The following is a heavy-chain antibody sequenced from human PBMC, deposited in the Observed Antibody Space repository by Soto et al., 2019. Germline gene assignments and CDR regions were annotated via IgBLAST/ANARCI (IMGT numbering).Heavy chain of an antibody. V-gene: IGHV2-5*02. CDR2: IYWDDDK. Sequence: QITLKESGPTLVKPTQTLTLTCTFSGFSLSTTGVGVGWIRQPPGKALEWLALIYWDDDKRYSPSLKSRLTITKDTPKNXVXLXMXXMDPVDTATYYCVQSRCGGDCLQSYSSHSYYGLDVWGQGTTVTVSS. CDR3: VQSRCGGDCLQSYSSHSYYGLDV. CDR1: GFSLSTTGVG. D-gene: IGHD2-21*01. J-gene: IGHJ6*02.